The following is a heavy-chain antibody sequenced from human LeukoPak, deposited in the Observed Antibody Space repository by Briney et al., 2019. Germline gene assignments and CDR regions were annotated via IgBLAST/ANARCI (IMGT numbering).Heavy chain of an antibody. D-gene: IGHD5-18*01. CDR3: AKEDTALVLD. J-gene: IGHJ4*02. CDR1: GFAFDSYG. V-gene: IGHV3-30*18. Sequence: PGGSLRLSCAASGFAFDSYGMHWVRQAPGKGLDWVTFISYDGTKKYYADFVRGRFTISRDNSKNTVYLQMNSLRGDDTAIYYCAKEDTALVLDWGQGTLVTVSS. CDR2: ISYDGTKK.